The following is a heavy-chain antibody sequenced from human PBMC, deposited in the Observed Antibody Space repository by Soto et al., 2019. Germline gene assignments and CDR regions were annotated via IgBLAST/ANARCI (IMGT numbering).Heavy chain of an antibody. Sequence: SETLSLTCTVSGGSIYSSSYYWGWIRQPPGKGLEWIGRIYYSGSTYYNPSLKSRVTISVDTSKNQFSLKLSSVTAADTAVYYCARAFNWNDGYYYYGMDVWGQGTTVTVSS. CDR2: IYYSGST. V-gene: IGHV4-39*07. CDR1: GGSIYSSSYY. D-gene: IGHD1-1*01. CDR3: ARAFNWNDGYYYYGMDV. J-gene: IGHJ6*02.